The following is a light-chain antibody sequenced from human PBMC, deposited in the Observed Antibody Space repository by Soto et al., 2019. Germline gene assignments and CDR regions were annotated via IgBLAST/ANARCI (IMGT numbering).Light chain of an antibody. J-gene: IGKJ5*01. CDR3: KQLNSYHLN. CDR1: QGISSY. CDR2: AAY. V-gene: IGKV1-9*01. Sequence: DIQMTQSPSTLSASVGYRVTIACRASQGISSYLAWYQQKPGKAPKLLIYAAYTLQSGVKSRFSGSGSGTDFTLTISSLQPEDFATYYCKQLNSYHLNVGNGTRLALK.